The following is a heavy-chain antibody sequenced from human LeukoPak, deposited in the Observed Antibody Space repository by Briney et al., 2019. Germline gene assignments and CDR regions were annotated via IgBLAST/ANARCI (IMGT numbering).Heavy chain of an antibody. CDR1: GYTLTELS. D-gene: IGHD6-19*01. Sequence: ASVKVSCKVPGYTLTELSMHWVRQAHGKGLEWMGGFDPEDGEIIYAQKFQGRVTMTEDTSTDTAYMELSSLRSEDTAVYYCATDRRSGWLSDYWGQGTLVTVSS. V-gene: IGHV1-24*01. CDR3: ATDRRSGWLSDY. J-gene: IGHJ4*02. CDR2: FDPEDGEI.